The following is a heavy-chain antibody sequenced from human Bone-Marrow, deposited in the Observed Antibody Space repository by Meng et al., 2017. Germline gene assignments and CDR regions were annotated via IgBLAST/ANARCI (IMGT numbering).Heavy chain of an antibody. CDR2: ISYDGSNK. CDR3: ARLTPYSSSWYGAFDI. Sequence: GESLKISCAASGFTFSSYAMHWVRQAPGKGLEWVAVISYDGSNKYYADSVKGRFTISRDNSKNTLYLQMNSLRAEDTAVYYCARLTPYSSSWYGAFDIWGQGTMVTVSS. D-gene: IGHD6-13*01. V-gene: IGHV3-30*04. CDR1: GFTFSSYA. J-gene: IGHJ3*02.